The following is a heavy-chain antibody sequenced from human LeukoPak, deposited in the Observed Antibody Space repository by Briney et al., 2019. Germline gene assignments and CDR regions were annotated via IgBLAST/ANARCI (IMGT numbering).Heavy chain of an antibody. CDR2: ISSSSSYI. CDR3: ARTYYDFWSGWTNYYYYYMDV. Sequence: GGSLRLCCAASGFTFSSYSMNWVRQAPGKGLEWVSSISSSSSYIYYADSVKGRFTISRDNAKNSLYLQMNSLRAEDTAVYYCARTYYDFWSGWTNYYYYYMDVWGKGTTVTVSS. CDR1: GFTFSSYS. D-gene: IGHD3-3*01. J-gene: IGHJ6*03. V-gene: IGHV3-21*01.